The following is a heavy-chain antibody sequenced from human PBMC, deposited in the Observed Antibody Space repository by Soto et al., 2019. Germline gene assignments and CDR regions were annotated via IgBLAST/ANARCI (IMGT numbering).Heavy chain of an antibody. V-gene: IGHV4-59*01. CDR3: ARVPREERAYDFRGVFDY. CDR2: IYHTGST. CDR1: GGSISSYY. D-gene: IGHD3-3*01. J-gene: IGHJ4*02. Sequence: SETLSLTCSVSGGSISSYYWSWIRQPPGKELEWIGDIYHTGSTKYNPSLKSRVTISVDTSKNQFSLDLSSVTAADTAVYYCARVPREERAYDFRGVFDYWGQGTLVTVSS.